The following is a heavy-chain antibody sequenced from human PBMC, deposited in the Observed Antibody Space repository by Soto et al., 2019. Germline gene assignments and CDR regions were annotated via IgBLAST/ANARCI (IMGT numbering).Heavy chain of an antibody. CDR1: GFPFNNYY. CDR2: FSGFGISS. D-gene: IGHD2-15*01. J-gene: IGHJ6*02. CDR3: AKGGGPRGYYGMDV. Sequence: GGSLRLSCTASGFPFNNYYMTWVRQASGKGLEWVSSFSGFGISSYYTDSVKGRFTISRDNSTNMLYLQMNSLRAEDTAVYYCAKGGGPRGYYGMDVWGQGTSVTVSS. V-gene: IGHV3-23*01.